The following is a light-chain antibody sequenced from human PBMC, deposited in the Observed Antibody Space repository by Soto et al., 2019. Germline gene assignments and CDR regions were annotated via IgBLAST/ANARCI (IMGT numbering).Light chain of an antibody. V-gene: IGKV3D-20*02. CDR3: QQRSNWPPIT. J-gene: IGKJ5*01. CDR1: QSVSSSY. Sequence: EIVLTQSPGTLSLSPGEMATLSCSASQSVSSSYLAWYQQKPGQAPRLLIYGASSRATGIPDRFSGSGSGTDFTLTISRLEPEDFAVYYCQQRSNWPPITFGQGTRLEIK. CDR2: GAS.